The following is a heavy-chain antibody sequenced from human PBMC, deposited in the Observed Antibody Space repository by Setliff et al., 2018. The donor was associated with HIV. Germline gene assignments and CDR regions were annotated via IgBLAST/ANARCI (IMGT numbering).Heavy chain of an antibody. V-gene: IGHV4-59*01. J-gene: IGHJ4*02. CDR2: IYYSGNT. CDR3: ARGPHYFDRSGYYSYFYFDY. CDR1: GASITDYY. D-gene: IGHD3-22*01. Sequence: KTSETLSLTCTVSGASITDYYWNWIRQPPGKGLEWIGYIYYSGNTNYSPSLKSRVTLSVDLSNNQFSLKLTSVTAADTAMYYCARGPHYFDRSGYYSYFYFDYWGQGMLVTVSS.